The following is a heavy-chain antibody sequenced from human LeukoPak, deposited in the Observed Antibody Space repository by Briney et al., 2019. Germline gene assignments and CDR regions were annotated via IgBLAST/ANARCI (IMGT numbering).Heavy chain of an antibody. CDR2: ITAGSSYI. D-gene: IGHD2-21*01. CDR1: GFTLSGYR. V-gene: IGHV3-21*01. CDR3: ARDSPALRGGGECFDL. Sequence: GGSLRLSCAASGFTLSGYRMHWVRQAPGKGLEWVSSITAGSSYINYANSLKGRFTISRDNAKNSLYLQMYSLRVGDTAVYYCARDSPALRGGGECFDLWGQGTLVTVSS. J-gene: IGHJ4*02.